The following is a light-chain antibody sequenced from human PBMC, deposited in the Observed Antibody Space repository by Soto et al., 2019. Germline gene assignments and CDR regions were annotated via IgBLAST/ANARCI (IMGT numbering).Light chain of an antibody. V-gene: IGLV2-14*03. CDR2: DVT. CDR1: STDVGGHYY. J-gene: IGLJ2*01. CDR3: TSYTSTNSYVA. Sequence: QSALTQPASVSGSPGQSITISCTGTSTDVGGHYYVSLYQQHPGKAPKLIIYDVTDRPSGVSPRFSGSKSGNTASLTISGLQAEDEADYYCTSYTSTNSYVAVGGGTKVTVL.